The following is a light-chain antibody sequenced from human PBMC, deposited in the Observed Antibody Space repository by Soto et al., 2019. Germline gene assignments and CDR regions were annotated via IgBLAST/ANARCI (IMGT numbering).Light chain of an antibody. CDR1: QSIGST. CDR2: DAS. J-gene: IGKJ3*01. Sequence: EIVLTQSPDTLSLSPGERAIFSCRTSQSIGSTLAWYQHKPGQAPRLLIYDASKRATGIPARFSGSGSGTDFTLTISSLEPEDFAVYFCQQRSKWPVTFGPGTTVEIK. V-gene: IGKV3-11*01. CDR3: QQRSKWPVT.